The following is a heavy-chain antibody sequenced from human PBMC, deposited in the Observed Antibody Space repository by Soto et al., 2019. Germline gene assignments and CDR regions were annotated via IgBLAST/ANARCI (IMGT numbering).Heavy chain of an antibody. CDR3: AKDVGAYYCYSMNG. D-gene: IGHD1-26*01. J-gene: IGHJ6*02. CDR1: GFTFYSDT. CDR2: ISGSGRST. Sequence: GGSLRLSCAASGFTFYSDTMSWVRLAPGKGLEWVSSISGSGRSTYYADSVKGRFTISRDNFNKTLYLEKHSVPPGANAVVYCAKDVGAYYCYSMNGWDQGTTGT. V-gene: IGHV3-23*01.